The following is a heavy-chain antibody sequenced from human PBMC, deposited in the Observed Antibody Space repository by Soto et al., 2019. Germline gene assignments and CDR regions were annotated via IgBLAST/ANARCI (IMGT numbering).Heavy chain of an antibody. J-gene: IGHJ4*02. CDR2: MNPNSGNT. Sequence: QVQLVQSGAEVKKPGASVKVSCKASGYTFTSYDINWVRQATGQGLEWMGWMNPNSGNTGYAQNFRGRVTMTRNTSISTAYMELSSLRSEDRAVYYCASSTNDYGDRHWGQGTLVTVSS. D-gene: IGHD4-17*01. CDR1: GYTFTSYD. CDR3: ASSTNDYGDRH. V-gene: IGHV1-8*01.